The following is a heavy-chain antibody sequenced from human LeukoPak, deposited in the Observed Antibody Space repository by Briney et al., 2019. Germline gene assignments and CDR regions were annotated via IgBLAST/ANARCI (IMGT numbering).Heavy chain of an antibody. D-gene: IGHD5-12*01. Sequence: GGSLRLSCAVSGFSFSTYSMNWVRQAPGKGLEWVSYIGTSSSTIYYADSVKGRFTISRDNAKNSLYLQMNSLRAEDTAVYYCVRRSGYDNYYYYYYMDVWGKGTTVSVSS. CDR2: IGTSSSTI. CDR3: VRRSGYDNYYYYYYMDV. V-gene: IGHV3-48*01. CDR1: GFSFSTYS. J-gene: IGHJ6*03.